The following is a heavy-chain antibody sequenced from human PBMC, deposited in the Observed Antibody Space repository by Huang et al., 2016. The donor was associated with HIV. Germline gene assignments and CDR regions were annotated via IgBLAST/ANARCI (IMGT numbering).Heavy chain of an antibody. CDR2: ISSDGNHK. Sequence: QVQMVESGGGVVQPGGSLRLSCAAFGFTFDGHAMPWVRQAQGKGLEWVAVISSDGNHKYYPASVQGRFTVSRDNSENTVYLQMNSLRAEDTAVYYCAKSPGRWLQVRLDYWGQGTLVTVSS. CDR1: GFTFDGHA. CDR3: AKSPGRWLQVRLDY. D-gene: IGHD1-26*01. J-gene: IGHJ4*02. V-gene: IGHV3-30*18.